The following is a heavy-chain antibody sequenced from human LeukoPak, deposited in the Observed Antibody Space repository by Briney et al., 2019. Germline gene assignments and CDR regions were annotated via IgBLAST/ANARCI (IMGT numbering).Heavy chain of an antibody. D-gene: IGHD3-9*01. Sequence: PGGSLRLSCVASGFTFSSYWMHWVRQDPTKGLVWVSRINGDGRNINYADSVRGRFTISRDNAKNTLYLQMNTLRVEDTAVYYCTRDLMDYDVSTGLHHYYMDVWGQGTTVTASS. CDR1: GFTFSSYW. CDR2: INGDGRNI. J-gene: IGHJ6*02. V-gene: IGHV3-74*01. CDR3: TRDLMDYDVSTGLHHYYMDV.